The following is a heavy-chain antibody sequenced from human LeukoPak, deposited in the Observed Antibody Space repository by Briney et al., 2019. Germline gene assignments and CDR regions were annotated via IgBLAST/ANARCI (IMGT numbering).Heavy chain of an antibody. CDR1: VGTFSSYA. V-gene: IGHV1-69*04. Sequence: SVKVSCKASVGTFSSYAISWVRQAPGQGLEWMGRIIPILGIANYAQKFQGRVTITADKSTSTAYMELSSLRSEDTALYYCARGFYSSSSGDYYYYGMDVWGQGTTVTVSS. CDR2: IIPILGIA. CDR3: ARGFYSSSSGDYYYYGMDV. J-gene: IGHJ6*02. D-gene: IGHD6-6*01.